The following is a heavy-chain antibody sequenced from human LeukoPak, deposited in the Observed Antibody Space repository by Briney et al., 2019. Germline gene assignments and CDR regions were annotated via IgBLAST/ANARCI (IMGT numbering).Heavy chain of an antibody. J-gene: IGHJ4*02. D-gene: IGHD3-22*01. CDR1: GYSFTSYW. V-gene: IGHV5-51*01. CDR3: ARRGGGDYYDSSGYWAFDY. Sequence: GESLKISCQGSGYSFTSYWIGWVRQLPGKGLEWMGIIYPGDSDTRYSPSFQGQVTISADKSISTAYLQWSSLKASDTAMYYCARRGGGDYYDSSGYWAFDYWGQGTLVTVSS. CDR2: IYPGDSDT.